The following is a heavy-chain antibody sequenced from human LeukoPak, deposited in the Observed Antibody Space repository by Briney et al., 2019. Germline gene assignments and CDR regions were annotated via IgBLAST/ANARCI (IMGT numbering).Heavy chain of an antibody. CDR1: GFTFSSYA. V-gene: IGHV3-23*01. CDR3: AKEDDFGNHFDY. D-gene: IGHD4-11*01. Sequence: PGGSLRFSCAASGFTFSSYAMTWVRQAPGKGLEWVSVISGSSGGTYYADSVKGRFIISRDNFKNTVYLQMNSLRAEDTAVYYCAKEDDFGNHFDYWGQGTLVTVSS. J-gene: IGHJ4*02. CDR2: ISGSSGGT.